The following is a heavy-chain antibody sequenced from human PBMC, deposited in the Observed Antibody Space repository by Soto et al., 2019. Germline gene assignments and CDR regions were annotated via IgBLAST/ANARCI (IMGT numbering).Heavy chain of an antibody. Sequence: GESLKISCKGSGYSFTSYWIGWVRQMPGKGLEWMGIIYPGDSDTRYSPSFQGQVTISADKSISTAYLQWSSLKASDTAMYYCGGRDYCNDGRSYSGFDHWGQGTLVTVSS. V-gene: IGHV5-51*01. CDR3: GGRDYCNDGRSYSGFDH. J-gene: IGHJ5*02. D-gene: IGHD2-15*01. CDR2: IYPGDSDT. CDR1: GYSFTSYW.